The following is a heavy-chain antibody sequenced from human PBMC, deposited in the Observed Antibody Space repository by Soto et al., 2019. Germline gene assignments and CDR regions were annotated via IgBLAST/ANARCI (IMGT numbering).Heavy chain of an antibody. D-gene: IGHD1-7*01. CDR1: GYTFTSYD. Sequence: ASVKVSCKASGYTFTSYDINWVRQATGQGLEWMGWMNPNSGNTGYAQKFQGRVTMTRDTSISTAYMELSSLRSEDTAVYYCARGLNWNYGNSFDIWGQGTRVTVAS. V-gene: IGHV1-8*01. CDR3: ARGLNWNYGNSFDI. J-gene: IGHJ3*02. CDR2: MNPNSGNT.